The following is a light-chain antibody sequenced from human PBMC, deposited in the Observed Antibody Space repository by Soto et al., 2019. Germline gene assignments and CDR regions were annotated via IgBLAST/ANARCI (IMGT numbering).Light chain of an antibody. CDR3: QQTYSPLRT. J-gene: IGKJ1*01. V-gene: IGKV1-39*01. CDR2: TAS. Sequence: DIQLTQSPSSLSASLGDRVTISCRASQLINGYLNWYQQKPGKAPRLLIYTASNLQSGVPSRFSGTRSGTDFTLIISDLQAEDFATYYGQQTYSPLRTFGQGTRVEIK. CDR1: QLINGY.